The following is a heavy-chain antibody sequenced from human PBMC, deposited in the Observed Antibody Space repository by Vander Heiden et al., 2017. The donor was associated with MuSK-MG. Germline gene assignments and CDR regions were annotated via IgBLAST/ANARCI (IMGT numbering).Heavy chain of an antibody. D-gene: IGHD6-19*01. CDR2: ISGSGRGP. J-gene: IGHJ4*02. Sequence: EVQLLESGGGLVQPGGSLRLSCEASGFTFSNYAMSWVRQAPGKGPEWVSAISGSGRGPYYADSVKGRFTISRVNSKNTLFLQMDSLRVEDTAVYYCAKGSDSSYPYYFDYWGQGTLVTVSS. CDR1: GFTFSNYA. V-gene: IGHV3-23*01. CDR3: AKGSDSSYPYYFDY.